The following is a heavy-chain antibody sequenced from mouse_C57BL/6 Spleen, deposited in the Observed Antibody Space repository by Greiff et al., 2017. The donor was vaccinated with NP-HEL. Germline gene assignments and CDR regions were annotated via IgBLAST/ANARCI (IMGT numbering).Heavy chain of an antibody. D-gene: IGHD1-1*01. CDR1: GFTFSSYT. J-gene: IGHJ1*03. CDR3: ASLITTVVEKDWYFDV. CDR2: ISGGGGNT. V-gene: IGHV5-9*01. Sequence: EVMLVESGGGLVKPGGSLKLSCAASGFTFSSYTMSWVRQTPEKRLEWVATISGGGGNTYYPDSVKGRFTISRHNAKNTLYLQMSSLRSEDTALYYCASLITTVVEKDWYFDVWGTGTTVTVSS.